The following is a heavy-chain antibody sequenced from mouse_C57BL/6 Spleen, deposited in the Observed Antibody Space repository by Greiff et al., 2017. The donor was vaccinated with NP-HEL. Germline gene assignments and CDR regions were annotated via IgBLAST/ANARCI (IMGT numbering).Heavy chain of an antibody. Sequence: QVQLKESGAELVKPGASVKMSCKASGYTFTSYWITWVKQRPGQGLEWIGDIYPGSGSTNYNEKFKSKATLTVDTSSSTAYMQLSSLTSEDSAVYYGARPGRNYAMDYWGQGTSVTVSS. D-gene: IGHD1-1*01. J-gene: IGHJ4*01. CDR2: IYPGSGST. CDR1: GYTFTSYW. CDR3: ARPGRNYAMDY. V-gene: IGHV1-55*01.